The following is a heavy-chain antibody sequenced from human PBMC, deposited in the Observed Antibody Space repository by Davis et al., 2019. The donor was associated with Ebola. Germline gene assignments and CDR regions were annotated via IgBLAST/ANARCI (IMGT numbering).Heavy chain of an antibody. CDR3: ARAADSASGYYSFPYYYGMDL. Sequence: SETLSLTCSVSGDSISSGSYYWSWIRQPAGKGLEWIGQIDSSGNTNYNPSVKSRVTVLMDTSKNQFSLRLTSATAADTALYFCARAADSASGYYSFPYYYGMDLWGQGTTVTVSS. V-gene: IGHV4-61*09. J-gene: IGHJ6*02. CDR2: IDSSGNT. D-gene: IGHD3-22*01. CDR1: GDSISSGSYY.